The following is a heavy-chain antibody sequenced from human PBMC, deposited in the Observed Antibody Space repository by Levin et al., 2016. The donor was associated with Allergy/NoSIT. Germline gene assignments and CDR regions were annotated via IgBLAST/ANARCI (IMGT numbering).Heavy chain of an antibody. CDR1: DGSISSSNYY. D-gene: IGHD3-22*01. CDR3: ANLRDYDSSGYRHDAFDI. Sequence: SETLSLTCTVSDGSISSSNYYWGWIRQPPGKGLEWIVNIYYSGKIYYNLSLKSRVTISVDTSKNQFSLKLSSVTAADTAVYYCANLRDYDSSGYRHDAFDIWGHGTMVTVSS. CDR2: IYYSGKI. V-gene: IGHV4-39*01. J-gene: IGHJ3*02.